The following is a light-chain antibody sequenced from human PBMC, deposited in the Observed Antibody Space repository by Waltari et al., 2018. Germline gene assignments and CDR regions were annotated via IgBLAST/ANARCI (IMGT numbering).Light chain of an antibody. J-gene: IGLJ2*01. V-gene: IGLV2-8*01. CDR1: SSDVGAYNY. Sequence: QSALTQPPSASGSPGQSVTISCTGTSSDVGAYNYVSWYQQHPGKAPKLVIYEVTKRPSGGPDRFAGSKSGNTSSLTVSGLQAEDEAGYYCSSYGGVNNFVVFGGGTKLTVL. CDR2: EVT. CDR3: SSYGGVNNFVV.